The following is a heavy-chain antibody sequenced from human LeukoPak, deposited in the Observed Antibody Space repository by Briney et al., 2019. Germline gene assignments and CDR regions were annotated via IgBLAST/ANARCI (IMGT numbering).Heavy chain of an antibody. CDR1: GFTFSSYE. CDR3: ARVGGYYTYYFDY. CDR2: ISSSGSTI. D-gene: IGHD3-22*01. V-gene: IGHV3-48*03. J-gene: IGHJ4*02. Sequence: PGGSLRLSCAASGFTFSSYEMNWVRQAPGKGLEWVSYISSSGSTIYYADSVKGRFTISRDNAKNSLYLQMNSLRAEDTAVYYCARVGGYYTYYFDYWGQGTLVTVSS.